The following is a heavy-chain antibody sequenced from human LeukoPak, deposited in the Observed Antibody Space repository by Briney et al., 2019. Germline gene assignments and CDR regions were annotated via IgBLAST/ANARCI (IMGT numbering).Heavy chain of an antibody. CDR3: ARSLNSSWGGYYYGMDV. V-gene: IGHV1-2*04. CDR2: INPNSGGT. D-gene: IGHD6-13*01. Sequence: GASVKVSCKASGYTFTGYYMHWVRQAPGQGLEWMGWINPNSGGTNYAQKFQGWVTMTRDTSISTAYMELSRLGSDDTAVYYCARSLNSSWGGYYYGMDVWGQGTTVTVSS. J-gene: IGHJ6*02. CDR1: GYTFTGYY.